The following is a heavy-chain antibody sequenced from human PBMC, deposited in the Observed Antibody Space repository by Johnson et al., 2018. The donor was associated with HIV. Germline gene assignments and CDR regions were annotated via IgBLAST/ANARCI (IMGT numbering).Heavy chain of an antibody. CDR3: AKPGGTPDPTYYYGSGRGAFDI. D-gene: IGHD3-10*01. V-gene: IGHV3-20*04. CDR1: GFTFDDYG. CDR2: IDWNGGSS. Sequence: MHLVESGGGVVRPGGSLRLSCAASGFTFDDYGMTWVRQAPGKGLEWVSGIDWNGGSSGYADSVKGRFSISRDNGKNSLYLQMNNLRAEDTALYYCAKPGGTPDPTYYYGSGRGAFDIWGQGTMVTVSS. J-gene: IGHJ3*02.